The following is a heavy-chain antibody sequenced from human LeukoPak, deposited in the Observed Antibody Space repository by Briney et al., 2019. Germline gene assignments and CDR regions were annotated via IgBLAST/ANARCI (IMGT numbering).Heavy chain of an antibody. V-gene: IGHV3-21*01. Sequence: GGSLRLSCAASGFTFSSYSMNWVRQAPGKGLEWVSSISSSSSYRYYADSVKGRFTIPRDNAKNSLYLQMNSLRAEDTAVYYCARDRYSGYDFDYWGQGTLVTVSP. CDR1: GFTFSSYS. J-gene: IGHJ4*02. D-gene: IGHD5-12*01. CDR2: ISSSSSYR. CDR3: ARDRYSGYDFDY.